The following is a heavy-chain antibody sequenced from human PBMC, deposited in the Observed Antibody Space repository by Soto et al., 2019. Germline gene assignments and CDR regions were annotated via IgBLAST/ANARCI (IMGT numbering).Heavy chain of an antibody. D-gene: IGHD4-17*01. J-gene: IGHJ3*01. CDR1: GDSISSSY. Sequence: SETLSLTCTVSGDSISSSYWSWIRQSPGKGLEWIGYIYYSGSTNYNASLKSRVTISVDTSKNQFSLRLTSVTAADTAMYYCARDLDYGGNSEASDVWGQGTMVTVSS. CDR2: IYYSGST. V-gene: IGHV4-59*12. CDR3: ARDLDYGGNSEASDV.